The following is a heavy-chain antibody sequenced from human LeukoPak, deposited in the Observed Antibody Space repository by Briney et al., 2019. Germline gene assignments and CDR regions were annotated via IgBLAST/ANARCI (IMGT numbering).Heavy chain of an antibody. Sequence: GGSLRLSCAASGFTFSTYSMNWVRQAPGKGLEWVSYVSGTSSLIYYADSVKGRFTISRDNAKNSLYLQMNSLRDEDTAVYYCVRDQFFSFDYWGQGTLVTVSS. J-gene: IGHJ4*02. V-gene: IGHV3-48*02. CDR3: VRDQFFSFDY. CDR2: VSGTSSLI. D-gene: IGHD3-3*01. CDR1: GFTFSTYS.